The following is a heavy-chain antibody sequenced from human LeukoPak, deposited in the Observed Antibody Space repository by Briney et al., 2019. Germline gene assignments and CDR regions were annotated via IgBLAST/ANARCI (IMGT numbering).Heavy chain of an antibody. CDR2: ISYDGSNK. CDR1: GFTFSSYA. Sequence: GRSLRLSCAASGFTFSSYAMHWVRQAPGKGLEWVAVISYDGSNKYYAGAVEGRFTISRDNSKNTVDLQMSGLRAEDTAIYYCAKPYYHDDSGSWGQGTRVTVSS. D-gene: IGHD3-22*01. V-gene: IGHV3-30-3*02. CDR3: AKPYYHDDSGS. J-gene: IGHJ5*02.